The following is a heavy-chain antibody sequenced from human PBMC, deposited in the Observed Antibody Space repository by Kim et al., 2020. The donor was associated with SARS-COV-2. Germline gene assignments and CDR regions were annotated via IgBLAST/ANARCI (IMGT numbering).Heavy chain of an antibody. CDR2: TSYDGSNK. J-gene: IGHJ4*02. V-gene: IGHV3-30*18. Sequence: GGSLRLSCAASGFTFSNNGMHWVRQAPGKGLEWVAVTSYDGSNKYYADSVKGRFTISRDNSKNTLYLQMNSLRAEDTAVYYCAKGGYGSNWYAPGDYWGQGTLVTVSS. CDR1: GFTFSNNG. D-gene: IGHD6-13*01. CDR3: AKGGYGSNWYAPGDY.